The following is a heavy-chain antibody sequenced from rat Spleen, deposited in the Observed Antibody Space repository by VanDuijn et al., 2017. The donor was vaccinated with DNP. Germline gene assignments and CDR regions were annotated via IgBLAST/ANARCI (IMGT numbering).Heavy chain of an antibody. Sequence: EVQLVESGGGLVQPGRSMKLSCAASGFTFSKYGMAWVRQTPTKGLEWVAALSFDGSSTYYCDSVKGRFTITRDNAKNTLNLQMDSLRAEETATYYCTKVSDPGTFYLYFDFWGPGTMVTVSS. CDR2: LSFDGSST. V-gene: IGHV5-29*01. CDR1: GFTFSKYG. J-gene: IGHJ1*01. D-gene: IGHD1-4*01. CDR3: TKVSDPGTFYLYFDF.